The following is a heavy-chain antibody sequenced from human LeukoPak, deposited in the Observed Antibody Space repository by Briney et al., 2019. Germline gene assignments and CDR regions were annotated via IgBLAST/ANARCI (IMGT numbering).Heavy chain of an antibody. CDR3: ARGGYSSN. J-gene: IGHJ4*02. Sequence: GGSLRLSCAASGFTFSGFCMHWVRQGPGKGLKYVSPISTDGSSKYYANAVRGRFTFSRDNSKNTLYLQMGSLRPEDMAVYYCARGGYSSNWGQGTLVTVPS. V-gene: IGHV3-64*01. CDR1: GFTFSGFC. CDR2: ISTDGSSK. D-gene: IGHD6-19*01.